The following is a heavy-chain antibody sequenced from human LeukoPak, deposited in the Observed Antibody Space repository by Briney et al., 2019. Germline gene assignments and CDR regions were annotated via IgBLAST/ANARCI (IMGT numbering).Heavy chain of an antibody. J-gene: IGHJ4*02. CDR3: AKGSGRGYSYGLEY. Sequence: SGGSLRLSCVASGFPFSSYWMTWVRQAPGKGPEWVSLISGSAGSTYYADSVKGRFSISRDNSKNTMYLQMNSLRAEDTAVYYCAKGSGRGYSYGLEYWGQGTLVTVSS. CDR2: ISGSAGST. CDR1: GFPFSSYW. D-gene: IGHD5-18*01. V-gene: IGHV3-23*01.